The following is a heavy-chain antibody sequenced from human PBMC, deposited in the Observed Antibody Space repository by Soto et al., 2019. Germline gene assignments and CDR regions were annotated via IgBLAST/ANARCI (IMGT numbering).Heavy chain of an antibody. CDR1: GFTVSSNY. Sequence: GGSLRLSCAASGFTVSSNYMSWVRQAPGKGLEWVSVIYSGGSTYYADSVKGRFTISRDNSKNTLYLQMNSLRAEDTAVYYCARVRSNYSNYRGYYYYGMDVWGQGTTVTVSS. J-gene: IGHJ6*02. D-gene: IGHD4-4*01. CDR2: IYSGGST. CDR3: ARVRSNYSNYRGYYYYGMDV. V-gene: IGHV3-53*01.